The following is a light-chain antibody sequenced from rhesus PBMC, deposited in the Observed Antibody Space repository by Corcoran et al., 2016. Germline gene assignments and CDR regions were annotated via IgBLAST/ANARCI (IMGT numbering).Light chain of an antibody. V-gene: IGKV1-46*01. J-gene: IGKJ2*01. Sequence: DIQMTQSPSSLSASVGDTVTITCRASQSFSSSLAWYQQKPGKAPKLRIYSASSLQSGVPSRFSGSKSGTDFTLTISSLQPEDIASYYCQQYYSYPYSFGQGTKVEIK. CDR2: SAS. CDR3: QQYYSYPYS. CDR1: QSFSSS.